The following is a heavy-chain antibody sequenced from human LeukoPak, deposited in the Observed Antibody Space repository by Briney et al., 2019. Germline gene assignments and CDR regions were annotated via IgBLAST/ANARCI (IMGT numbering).Heavy chain of an antibody. V-gene: IGHV5-51*01. CDR2: IYPGDSDT. D-gene: IGHD2-21*02. J-gene: IGHJ4*02. CDR1: GYSFTTKW. CDR3: ARPSVRGGDPYYFDY. Sequence: GESLQISCQGSGYSFTTKWIGWVRQMPGKGLEWMGIIYPGDSDTRYSPSFQGQVTISADKSISTAYLQWSSLQASDTAMYYCARPSVRGGDPYYFDYWGQGTLVTVSS.